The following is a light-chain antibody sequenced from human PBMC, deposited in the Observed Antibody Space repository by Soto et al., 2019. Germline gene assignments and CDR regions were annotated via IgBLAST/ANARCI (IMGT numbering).Light chain of an antibody. Sequence: DIQMTQSPSSLSASVGDTVTITCRASQSISHYLSWYQQKVGKAPKLLIYAADNLQSGVPSRFSGSGFGTDFTLTISSLQPEDFAAYHCQQSYDMPWTFGQGTKVDIK. CDR3: QQSYDMPWT. CDR1: QSISHY. V-gene: IGKV1-39*01. CDR2: AAD. J-gene: IGKJ1*01.